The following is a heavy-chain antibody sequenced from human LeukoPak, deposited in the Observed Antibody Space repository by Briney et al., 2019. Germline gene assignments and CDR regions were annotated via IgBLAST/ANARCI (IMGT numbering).Heavy chain of an antibody. CDR1: GYTFTSYG. J-gene: IGHJ5*02. Sequence: GASVTVSFTASGYTFTSYGISWVRQAPGQGLEWMGWISAHNGNTNYAQKFQGRVTMTTDTSTSTAYMELRSLRSDDTAVYYCAREGDFCTSTSCYSWFDPWGQGTLVTVSS. CDR3: AREGDFCTSTSCYSWFDP. CDR2: ISAHNGNT. V-gene: IGHV1-18*01. D-gene: IGHD2-2*01.